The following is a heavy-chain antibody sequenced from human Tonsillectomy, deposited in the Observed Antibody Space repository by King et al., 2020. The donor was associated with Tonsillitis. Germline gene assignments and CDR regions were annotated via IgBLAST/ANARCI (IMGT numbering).Heavy chain of an antibody. CDR2: ISWNSGSI. J-gene: IGHJ6*02. D-gene: IGHD4-11*01. Sequence: VQLVESGGGLVQPGRSLRLSCAASGFTFDDYAMHWVRQAPGKGLEWVSGISWNSGSIGYADSVKGRFTISRDNAKNSLYLQMNSLRAEDTALYYCAKDFGIASMTTVTLFYYYGMDVWGQGTTVTVSS. CDR3: AKDFGIASMTTVTLFYYYGMDV. V-gene: IGHV3-9*01. CDR1: GFTFDDYA.